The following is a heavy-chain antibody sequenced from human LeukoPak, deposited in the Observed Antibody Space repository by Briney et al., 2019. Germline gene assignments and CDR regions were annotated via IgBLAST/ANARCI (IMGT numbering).Heavy chain of an antibody. CDR3: AAISYLAFDI. V-gene: IGHV3-30*03. CDR1: GFTFSSYG. Sequence: GGSLRLSCAASGFTFSSYGMHWVCQAPGKGLEWVAFISYDGSNKYFADSVKGRFTISRDNSKNSLYLQMNSLRAEDTAVYYCAAISYLAFDIWGQGTVVTVSS. CDR2: ISYDGSNK. D-gene: IGHD2/OR15-2a*01. J-gene: IGHJ3*02.